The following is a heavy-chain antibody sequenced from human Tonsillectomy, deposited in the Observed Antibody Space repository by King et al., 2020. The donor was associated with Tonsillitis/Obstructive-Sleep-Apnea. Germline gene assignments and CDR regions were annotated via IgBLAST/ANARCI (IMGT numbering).Heavy chain of an antibody. CDR3: VVGADAFDI. CDR1: GFTFSDYP. D-gene: IGHD3-10*01. V-gene: IGHV3-30*04. J-gene: IGHJ3*02. CDR2: TSLAGRNR. Sequence: VQLVESGGGVVQPGRSLRLSCAAAGFTFSDYPMHWDRQAPGKGLEWVAVTSLAGRNRYYADSVKGRFTISRDKSKSTLHLQMSSLRTEDTAVYYCVVGADAFDIWGQGTTLTVSS.